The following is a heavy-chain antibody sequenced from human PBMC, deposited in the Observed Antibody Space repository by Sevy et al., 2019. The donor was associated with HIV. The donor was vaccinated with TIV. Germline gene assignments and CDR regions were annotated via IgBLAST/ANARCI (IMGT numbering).Heavy chain of an antibody. CDR3: VREGCTKPHDY. D-gene: IGHD2-8*01. J-gene: IGHJ4*02. CDR1: GFTFSKYS. Sequence: GGSLRLSCAASGFTFSKYSMSWIRQTPGKVLEWVSTFSFGCGKINYADSVKGRFTISRDDSRNTFYLQMNSLRAEDTAIYYCVREGCTKPHDYWGQGTVVTVSS. CDR2: FSFGCGKI. V-gene: IGHV3-23*01.